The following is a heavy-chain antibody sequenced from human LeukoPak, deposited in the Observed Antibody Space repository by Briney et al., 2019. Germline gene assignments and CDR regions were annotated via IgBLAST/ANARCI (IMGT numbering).Heavy chain of an antibody. V-gene: IGHV4-30-2*01. CDR3: ARGVRGGVPAHSPSKYYFDY. CDR2: IYHSGST. CDR1: GGSISSGGYS. J-gene: IGHJ4*02. D-gene: IGHD2-8*02. Sequence: PSETLSLTCAVSGGSISSGGYSWSRTRQPPGKGLEWIGYIYHSGSTYYNPSLKSRVTISVDRSKNQFSLKLSSVTAADTAVYYCARGVRGGVPAHSPSKYYFDYWGQGTLVTVSS.